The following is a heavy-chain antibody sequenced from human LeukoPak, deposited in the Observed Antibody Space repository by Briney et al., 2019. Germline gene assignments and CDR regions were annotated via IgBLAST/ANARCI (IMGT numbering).Heavy chain of an antibody. Sequence: SETLSLTCAVYGGSFSGYYWSWIRQPPGKGLEWIGSIYNGNTHYNPSLKSRVTISVDTSKNQFSLKLSSVTAADTAVYFCARLGLSYATFYFDYWGQGTLVTVSS. CDR3: ARLGLSYATFYFDY. J-gene: IGHJ4*02. CDR1: GGSFSGYY. CDR2: IYNGNT. V-gene: IGHV4-34*12. D-gene: IGHD2-2*01.